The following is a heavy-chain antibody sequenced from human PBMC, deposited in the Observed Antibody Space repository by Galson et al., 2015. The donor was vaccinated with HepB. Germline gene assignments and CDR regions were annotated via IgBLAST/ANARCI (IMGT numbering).Heavy chain of an antibody. J-gene: IGHJ3*01. D-gene: IGHD4-17*01. Sequence: SLRLSCAGSGFIFDDYTMHWVRQVPGKGLEWVSRISWNSGNIGYADSVKGRFTISRDNAENSLLLQMDSLTAEDTALYYCAKDMGHGDYGWAFDVWGQGTMVIVSS. CDR1: GFIFDDYT. CDR2: ISWNSGNI. CDR3: AKDMGHGDYGWAFDV. V-gene: IGHV3-9*01.